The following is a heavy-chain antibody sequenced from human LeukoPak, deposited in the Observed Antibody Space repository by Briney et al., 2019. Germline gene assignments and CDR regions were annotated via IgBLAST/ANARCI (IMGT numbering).Heavy chain of an antibody. D-gene: IGHD5-18*01. Sequence: ASVKVSCKASGSTFTDYYMHWVRQAPAQGLEWMGWINLNSGGTNYAQKFQGRVTMTRDTSISTGYLELNRLRSDDTAVYFCASTPAMGVFDFDYWGQGTLVTVSS. J-gene: IGHJ4*02. CDR3: ASTPAMGVFDFDY. CDR2: INLNSGGT. CDR1: GSTFTDYY. V-gene: IGHV1-2*02.